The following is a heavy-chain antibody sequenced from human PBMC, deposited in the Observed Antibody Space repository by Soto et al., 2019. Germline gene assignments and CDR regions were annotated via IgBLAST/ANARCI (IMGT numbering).Heavy chain of an antibody. Sequence: EVQLVESGGGLVQPGGSLRLSCAASGFTFRNSWMHWVRQAPGKGLFWVSRIKTDGSSAIYADSVKGRFTISRDNAKNSPSLQMDALSAKSTSVYNCARDQVVNSDY. D-gene: IGHD3-22*01. V-gene: IGHV3-74*01. CDR2: IKTDGSSA. CDR1: GFTFRNSW. J-gene: IGHJ4*01. CDR3: ARDQVVNSDY.